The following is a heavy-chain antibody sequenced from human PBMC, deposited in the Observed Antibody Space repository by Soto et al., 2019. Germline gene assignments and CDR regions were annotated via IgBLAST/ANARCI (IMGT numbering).Heavy chain of an antibody. Sequence: EVQLLESGGGLAQPGGSLRLSCAASGFTFVKHAMTWVRQAPGKGLELVSTINGGNGGTYYADSVKGRFTISRDNYHNTPSLQMGSLRSEDTAIYYCARADVMLVAIITPLIASWGQGALVTVYS. CDR3: ARADVMLVAIITPLIAS. V-gene: IGHV3-23*01. D-gene: IGHD2-8*02. CDR1: GFTFVKHA. J-gene: IGHJ4*02. CDR2: INGGNGGT.